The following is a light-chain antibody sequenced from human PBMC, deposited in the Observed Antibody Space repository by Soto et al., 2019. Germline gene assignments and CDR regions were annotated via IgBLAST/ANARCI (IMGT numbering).Light chain of an antibody. J-gene: IGLJ2*01. Sequence: QSVLTQPPSVSAAPGQKVTISCSGSNSNIGHDYVSWYQRLPGTAPKLLIYASYKRPSGIPDRFSGSTSGTSATLGITGLQTGDEADYYCGTWDASLKAVVFGGGTKLTVL. CDR1: NSNIGHDY. CDR3: GTWDASLKAVV. CDR2: ASY. V-gene: IGLV1-51*01.